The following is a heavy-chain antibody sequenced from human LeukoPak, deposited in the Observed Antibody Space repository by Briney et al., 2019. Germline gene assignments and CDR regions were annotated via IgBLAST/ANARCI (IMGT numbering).Heavy chain of an antibody. V-gene: IGHV1-69*05. J-gene: IGHJ4*02. Sequence: SVKVSCKASGGTFSSYAISGVRQAPGQGLEWMGGIIPIFGTANYAQKFQGRVTITTDESTSTAYMELSSLRSEDTAVYYCARVDTSLGELSLGYWGQGTLVTVSS. CDR3: ARVDTSLGELSLGY. D-gene: IGHD3-16*02. CDR2: IIPIFGTA. CDR1: GGTFSSYA.